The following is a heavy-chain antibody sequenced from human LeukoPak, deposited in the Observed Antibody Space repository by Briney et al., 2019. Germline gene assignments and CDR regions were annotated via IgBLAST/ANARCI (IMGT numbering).Heavy chain of an antibody. CDR1: GGTFISYA. CDR2: IIPIFGTA. CDR3: ASYSSSWFDAFDI. J-gene: IGHJ3*02. Sequence: ASVKVSCKASGGTFISYAISWVRQAPGQGLEWMGGIIPIFGTANYAQKFQGRVTITADESTSTAYMELSSLRSEDTAVYYCASYSSSWFDAFDIWGQGTMVTVSS. D-gene: IGHD6-13*01. V-gene: IGHV1-69*01.